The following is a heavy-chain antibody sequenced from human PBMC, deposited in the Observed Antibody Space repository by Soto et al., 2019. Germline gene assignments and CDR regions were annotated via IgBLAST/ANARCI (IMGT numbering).Heavy chain of an antibody. Sequence: GGPLRLSCAASGFTPSYYYMSGIRQPPGKGLEWISYITSSGGTIYYADSVKGRFTISRDNAKNSLYLQMNGLRAEDTAVYYCARDPLHHGSTFDYWGQGTLVTVSS. CDR2: ITSSGGTI. D-gene: IGHD3-10*01. CDR1: GFTPSYYY. CDR3: ARDPLHHGSTFDY. V-gene: IGHV3-11*01. J-gene: IGHJ4*02.